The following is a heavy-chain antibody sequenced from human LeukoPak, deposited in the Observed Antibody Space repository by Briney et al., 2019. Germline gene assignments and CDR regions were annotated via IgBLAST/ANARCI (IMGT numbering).Heavy chain of an antibody. CDR2: IYYSGST. J-gene: IGHJ4*02. Sequence: SETLSLTCTVSGGSISSSSYYWGWIRQPPGKGLEWIGSIYYSGSTYYNPSLKSRVTISVDTSKNQFSLKLSSVTAADTAVYYCARGLKDFDYWGQGTLVTVSS. D-gene: IGHD2-15*01. CDR1: GGSISSSSYY. V-gene: IGHV4-39*07. CDR3: ARGLKDFDY.